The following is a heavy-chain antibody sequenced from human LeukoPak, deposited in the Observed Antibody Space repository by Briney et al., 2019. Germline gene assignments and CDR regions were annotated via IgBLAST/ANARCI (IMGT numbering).Heavy chain of an antibody. V-gene: IGHV4-59*01. Sequence: PSETPSLTCTVSGGSISSYYWSWIRQPPGKGLEWIGYIYYSGSTNYNPSLKSRVTISVDTSKNQFSLKLSSVTAADTAVYYCAREPESGSYNDYWGQGTLVTVSS. CDR3: AREPESGSYNDY. CDR2: IYYSGST. CDR1: GGSISSYY. J-gene: IGHJ4*02. D-gene: IGHD3-10*01.